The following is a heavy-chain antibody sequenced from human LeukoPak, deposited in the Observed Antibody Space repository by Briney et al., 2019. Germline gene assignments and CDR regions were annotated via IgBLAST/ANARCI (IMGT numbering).Heavy chain of an antibody. CDR2: IYHSGNT. Sequence: SEILSLTCTVSGYSIGSGYFWGWVRQSPGKGLEWIGSIYHSGNTYYNPSLKSRVTISIDTSKNQFSLNLSSVTAADTAVYYCAGEYYYDSSAYFYVDYWGRGILVTVSS. J-gene: IGHJ4*02. CDR3: AGEYYYDSSAYFYVDY. CDR1: GYSIGSGYF. D-gene: IGHD3-22*01. V-gene: IGHV4-38-2*02.